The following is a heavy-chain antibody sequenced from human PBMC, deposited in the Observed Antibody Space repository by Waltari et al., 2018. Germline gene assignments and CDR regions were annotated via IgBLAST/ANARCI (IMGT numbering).Heavy chain of an antibody. CDR3: ARGCGGDCYYYYYYMDV. Sequence: QVQLQQWGAGLLKPSETLSLTCAVYGGSFRGYYWRWIRQPPGKGLEWIGEINHSGSTNYNPSLKSRVTISVATSKNQFSLKLSSVTAADTAVYYCARGCGGDCYYYYYYMDVWGKGTTVTVSS. CDR2: INHSGST. V-gene: IGHV4-34*01. D-gene: IGHD2-21*01. J-gene: IGHJ6*03. CDR1: GGSFRGYY.